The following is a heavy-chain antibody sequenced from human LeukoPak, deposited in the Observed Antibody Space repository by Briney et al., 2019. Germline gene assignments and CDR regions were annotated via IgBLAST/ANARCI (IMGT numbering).Heavy chain of an antibody. J-gene: IGHJ4*02. CDR3: AREEYCRSNSCYDY. CDR2: IKQDGSEK. D-gene: IGHD2-2*01. CDR1: GFTFSSYW. Sequence: GGSLRLSCAASGFTFSSYWMSWVRQAPGKGLEWVANIKQDGSEKYYVDSVKGRFTISRDNAKNSLYLQMNSLRAEDTAVYYCAREEYCRSNSCYDYWGPGTLVTVSS. V-gene: IGHV3-7*03.